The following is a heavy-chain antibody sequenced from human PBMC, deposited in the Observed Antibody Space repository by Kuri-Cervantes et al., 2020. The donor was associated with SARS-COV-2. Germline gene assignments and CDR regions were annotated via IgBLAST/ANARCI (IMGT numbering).Heavy chain of an antibody. Sequence: GESLKISCAASGFTFSSYAMHWVRQAPGKGLEWVAVISYDGSNIYYADSVKGRFTISRDNAKNSLYLQMNSLRAEDTAVYYCARESDIVVGTGYFDYWGQGTLVTVSS. V-gene: IGHV3-30-3*01. D-gene: IGHD2-15*01. CDR1: GFTFSSYA. J-gene: IGHJ4*02. CDR3: ARESDIVVGTGYFDY. CDR2: ISYDGSNI.